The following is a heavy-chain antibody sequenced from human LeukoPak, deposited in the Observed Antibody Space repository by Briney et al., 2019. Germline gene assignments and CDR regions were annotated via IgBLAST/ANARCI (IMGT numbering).Heavy chain of an antibody. CDR3: ASDYGGNPLFGY. V-gene: IGHV4-4*02. J-gene: IGHJ4*02. CDR2: IYHSGST. CDR1: GFAFSGYA. Sequence: GSLRLSCEASGFAFSGYAMSWVRQPPGKGLEWIGEIYHSGSTNYNPSLKSRVTISVDKSKNHFSLKLSSVTAADTAVYYCASDYGGNPLFGYWGQGTLVTVSS. D-gene: IGHD4-23*01.